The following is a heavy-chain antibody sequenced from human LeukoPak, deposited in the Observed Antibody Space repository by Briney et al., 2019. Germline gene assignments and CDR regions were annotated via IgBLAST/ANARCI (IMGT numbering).Heavy chain of an antibody. CDR3: ARAHPQWLVLYYYYGMDV. Sequence: GGSLRLSCAASGFTFSNAWMSWVRQAPGKGLEWVAVISYDGSNKYYADSVKGRFTISRDNSKNTLYLQMNSLRAEDTAVYYCARAHPQWLVLYYYYGMDVWGQGTTVTVSS. D-gene: IGHD6-19*01. CDR2: ISYDGSNK. J-gene: IGHJ6*02. CDR1: GFTFSNAW. V-gene: IGHV3-30-3*01.